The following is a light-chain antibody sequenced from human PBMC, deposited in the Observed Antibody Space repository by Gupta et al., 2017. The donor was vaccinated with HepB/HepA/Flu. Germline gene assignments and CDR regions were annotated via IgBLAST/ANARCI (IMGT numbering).Light chain of an antibody. Sequence: QSVLSQAPSASVTPAQRVTISCSGSSTNIGSNYVFWYQQLPGTAPKLLLYRNNQRHSGVPDRFSGSKSGTSASLAISGLRSEDEADYYCASWDDSLNGPWVFGGGTKVTVL. CDR3: ASWDDSLNGPWV. J-gene: IGLJ2*01. V-gene: IGLV1-47*01. CDR1: STNIGSNY. CDR2: RNN.